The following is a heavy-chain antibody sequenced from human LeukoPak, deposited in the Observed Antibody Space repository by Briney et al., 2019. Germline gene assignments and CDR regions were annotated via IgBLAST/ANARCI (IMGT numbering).Heavy chain of an antibody. CDR3: ARLGSSTWKDAFDI. V-gene: IGHV5-51*01. D-gene: IGHD6-13*01. CDR2: TYPGDSDT. Sequence: GESLKISCKGSGYTFTTYWIGWVRQMPGKGLEWMGITYPGDSDTRYNTSVQGQVSISADKSISTAYLQWSSLKASDTAMYYCARLGSSTWKDAFDIWGQGTMVTVSS. J-gene: IGHJ3*02. CDR1: GYTFTTYW.